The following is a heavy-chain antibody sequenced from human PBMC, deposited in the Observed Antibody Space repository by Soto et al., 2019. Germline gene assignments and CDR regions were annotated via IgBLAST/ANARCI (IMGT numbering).Heavy chain of an antibody. CDR1: GYTFTNYS. V-gene: IGHV1-3*01. Sequence: ASVKVSCKASGYTFTNYSRHWVRQAPGQRLERKGWINAGKGNTKYSQKLQGRVTITRDSSASTAYMELRSLRPEDTAVYYCARALTTVTKGGYFDYWGQGTLFTVSS. J-gene: IGHJ4*02. CDR2: INAGKGNT. D-gene: IGHD4-17*01. CDR3: ARALTTVTKGGYFDY.